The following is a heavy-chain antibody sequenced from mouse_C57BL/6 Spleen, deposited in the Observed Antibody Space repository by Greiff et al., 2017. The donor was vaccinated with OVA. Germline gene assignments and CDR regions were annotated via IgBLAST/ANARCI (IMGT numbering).Heavy chain of an antibody. Sequence: EVKLMESGGGLVQPGGSLSLSCAASGFTFTDYYMSWVRQPPGKALEWLGFIRNKANGYTTEYSASVKGRFTISRDNSQSILYLQMNALRAEDSATDYCARYIDYVYWYFDVWGTGTTVTVSS. J-gene: IGHJ1*03. CDR1: GFTFTDYY. D-gene: IGHD2-4*01. V-gene: IGHV7-3*01. CDR3: ARYIDYVYWYFDV. CDR2: IRNKANGYTT.